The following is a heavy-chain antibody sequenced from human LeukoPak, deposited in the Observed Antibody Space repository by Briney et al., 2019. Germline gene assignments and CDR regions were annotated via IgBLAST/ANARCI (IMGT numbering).Heavy chain of an antibody. Sequence: SETLSLTCAVYGGSFSGYYWSWIRQPPGKGLEWIGEINHSGNTYYNASLKSRVTISVDTSKNHFSLKLTSVTAADTAVYYCARDGYNLIPDAFDIWGQGTVVTVSS. D-gene: IGHD5-24*01. CDR3: ARDGYNLIPDAFDI. CDR1: GGSFSGYY. V-gene: IGHV4-34*01. J-gene: IGHJ3*02. CDR2: INHSGNT.